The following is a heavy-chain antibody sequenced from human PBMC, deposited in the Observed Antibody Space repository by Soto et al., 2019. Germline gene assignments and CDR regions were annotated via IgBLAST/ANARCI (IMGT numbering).Heavy chain of an antibody. Sequence: SSETLSLTCSVSGGSIIDSGSFYWNWIRQHPGKGLEWIGYIYYSGSTYYNRSLKSRATISLDTSKNQFSLKLTSVTAADTAIYYCARGEVVASNWFDPWGHGTLVTVSA. J-gene: IGHJ5*02. CDR1: GGSIIDSGSFY. CDR2: IYYSGST. D-gene: IGHD2-15*01. CDR3: ARGEVVASNWFDP. V-gene: IGHV4-31*03.